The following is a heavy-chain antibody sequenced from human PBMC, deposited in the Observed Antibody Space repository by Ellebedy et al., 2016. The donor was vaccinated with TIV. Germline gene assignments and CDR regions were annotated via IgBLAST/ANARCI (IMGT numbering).Heavy chain of an antibody. D-gene: IGHD2-15*01. V-gene: IGHV3-74*01. CDR1: GFTFSNYW. Sequence: PGGSLRLSCAASGFTFSNYWMHWVRQAPGTGLVWVSRPRSDGTGTTYADSVKGRFAISRDNAKNTLYLEMNSLRAEDTAVYYCAREVPPCSGGGCYPYYFDSWGQGTLVTVSS. J-gene: IGHJ4*02. CDR3: AREVPPCSGGGCYPYYFDS. CDR2: PRSDGTGT.